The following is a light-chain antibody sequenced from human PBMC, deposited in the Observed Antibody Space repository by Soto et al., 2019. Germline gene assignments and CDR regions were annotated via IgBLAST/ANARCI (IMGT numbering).Light chain of an antibody. V-gene: IGKV3-15*01. CDR1: QSVSSN. CDR3: KPYNNWPRR. Sequence: EIAMPQSPATLSVSTLERATSSFRTRQSVSSNLAWYQQQPGQAPRLLIYGESTRATGIKDRFSGSGSGTEFTLKISSLQSEDLAVYYCKPYNNWPRRFGTGTQVDIK. J-gene: IGKJ1*01. CDR2: GES.